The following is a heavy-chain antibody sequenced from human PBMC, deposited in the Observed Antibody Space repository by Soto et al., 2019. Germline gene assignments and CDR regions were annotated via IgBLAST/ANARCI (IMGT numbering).Heavy chain of an antibody. CDR1: GFTFSSYW. D-gene: IGHD3-22*01. V-gene: IGHV3-74*01. Sequence: GGSLRLSCAASGFTFSSYWMHWVRQAPGKGLVWVSRINSDGSSTSYADSVKGRFTISRDNAKNTLYLQMNSLRAEDTAVYYCARLYYDSSGERTNAFDIWGQGTMVTVSS. CDR2: INSDGSST. J-gene: IGHJ3*02. CDR3: ARLYYDSSGERTNAFDI.